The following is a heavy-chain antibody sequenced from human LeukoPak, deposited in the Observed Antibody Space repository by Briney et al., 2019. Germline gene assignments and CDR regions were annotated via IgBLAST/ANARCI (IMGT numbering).Heavy chain of an antibody. Sequence: GGSLRLSCAASGFTFSDYYMSWIRQAPGKGLEWVSYISSSGSTIYYADSVKSRFTISRDNAKNSLYLQMNSLRAEDTAVYYCTISLVHWFDPWGQGTLVTVSS. D-gene: IGHD3-10*01. CDR3: TISLVHWFDP. CDR1: GFTFSDYY. J-gene: IGHJ5*02. CDR2: ISSSGSTI. V-gene: IGHV3-11*01.